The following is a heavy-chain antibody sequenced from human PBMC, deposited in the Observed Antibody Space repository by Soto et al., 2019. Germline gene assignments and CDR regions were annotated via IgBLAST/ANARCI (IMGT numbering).Heavy chain of an antibody. CDR2: VSFDGSNK. Sequence: QMQLVESGGGVVQPGGSLRLSCAASGFTFNYYPMHWVRQAPGKGLEWVAVVSFDGSNKYYADSVKGRFTISKDNSKNTQYQQMNSLRREDTAVYYCARLPGPLVAVLYIYPLDGREAMSDVDVWGQGTTVTVSS. J-gene: IGHJ6*02. CDR1: GFTFNYYP. D-gene: IGHD6-19*01. CDR3: ARLPGPLVAVLYIYPLDGREAMSDVDV. V-gene: IGHV3-30-3*01.